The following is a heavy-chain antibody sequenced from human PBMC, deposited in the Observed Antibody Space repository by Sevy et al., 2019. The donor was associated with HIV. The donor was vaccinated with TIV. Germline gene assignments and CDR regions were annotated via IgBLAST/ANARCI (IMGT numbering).Heavy chain of an antibody. CDR2: LSYDGSNK. V-gene: IGHV3-30*18. J-gene: IGHJ4*02. Sequence: GGSLRLSCAASGFTFSSYGMHWVRQAPVKGLEWVAVLSYDGSNKYYADSVKGRFTISRDNSKNSLYLQMNSLRAEDTAVYYCAKDDVPYSSSSTNPFDYWGQGTLVTVSS. CDR3: AKDDVPYSSSSTNPFDY. D-gene: IGHD6-6*01. CDR1: GFTFSSYG.